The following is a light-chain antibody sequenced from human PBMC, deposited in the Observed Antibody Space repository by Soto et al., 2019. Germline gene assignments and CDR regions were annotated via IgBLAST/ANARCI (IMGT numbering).Light chain of an antibody. V-gene: IGKV3-20*01. J-gene: IGKJ1*01. CDR3: QQYGSSQT. CDR2: GAS. Sequence: EIVLTQSPGTLSLSPGERVTLSCRASQSVSSSYLAWYQQKPGQAPRLLIYGASSRATGIPDRFSGSGSGXXXXLTISRLEPEDFAVYYCQQYGSSQTFGQGTKVEIK. CDR1: QSVSSSY.